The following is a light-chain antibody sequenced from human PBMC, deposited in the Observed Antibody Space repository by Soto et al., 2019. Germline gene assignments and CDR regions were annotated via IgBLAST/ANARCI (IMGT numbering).Light chain of an antibody. J-gene: IGLJ3*02. V-gene: IGLV1-47*01. Sequence: QSVLTQPPSASGTPGQRVTISCSGSSSNIGSNFVYWYQQFPGTAPKLLIYRNKQRPSGVADRFSGSKSVTSASLAISGLPSEDEADYYCSAWDDSLSGWVFGGGTKLTVL. CDR1: SSNIGSNF. CDR3: SAWDDSLSGWV. CDR2: RNK.